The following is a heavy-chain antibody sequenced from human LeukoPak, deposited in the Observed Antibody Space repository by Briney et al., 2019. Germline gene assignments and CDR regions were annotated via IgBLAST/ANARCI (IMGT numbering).Heavy chain of an antibody. V-gene: IGHV4-59*08. D-gene: IGHD4-11*01. CDR2: IYYSGST. J-gene: IGHJ6*03. CDR3: ARLGKTTVRSYYYYYYYMDV. Sequence: SETLSLTCTVSGGSISSYYWSCIRQPPGEGLEWIGYIYYSGSTNYNPSLNSPVTISVDTTNNQFSLKLMSATAAAPAFYYCARLGKTTVRSYYYYYYYMDVWGKGTTVTVSS. CDR1: GGSISSYY.